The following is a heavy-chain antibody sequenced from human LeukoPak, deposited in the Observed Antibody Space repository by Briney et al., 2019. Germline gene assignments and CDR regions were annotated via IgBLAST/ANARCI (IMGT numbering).Heavy chain of an antibody. D-gene: IGHD6-6*01. CDR3: ARGESIAPRLEVY. Sequence: PGGSLRLSCAASGFTFSSYGMHWVRPAPGSGLEWVAFIRYYGSNKYYADSVKGRFTISRDNSKNTLYLQMNSLRAEDTAVYYCARGESIAPRLEVYWGQGTLVTVSS. CDR2: IRYYGSNK. J-gene: IGHJ4*02. CDR1: GFTFSSYG. V-gene: IGHV3-30*02.